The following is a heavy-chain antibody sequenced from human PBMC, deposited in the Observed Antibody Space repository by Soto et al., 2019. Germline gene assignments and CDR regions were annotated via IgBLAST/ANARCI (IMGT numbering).Heavy chain of an antibody. D-gene: IGHD3-3*01. CDR3: ARENGRDFWSGYYIDY. Sequence: QVQLQESGPGLVKPSGTLSLTCAVSGGSISSSNWWSWVRQPPGKGLEWIGEIYHSGSTNYNPSLKRRGTISVDKSKSQFSLKLSSVTAADTAVYYCARENGRDFWSGYYIDYWGQGTLVTVSS. V-gene: IGHV4-4*02. J-gene: IGHJ4*02. CDR1: GGSISSSNW. CDR2: IYHSGST.